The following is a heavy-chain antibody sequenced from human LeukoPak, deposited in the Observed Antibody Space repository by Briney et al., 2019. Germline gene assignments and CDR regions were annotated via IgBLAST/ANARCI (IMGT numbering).Heavy chain of an antibody. Sequence: GRSLRLSCAASGFTFSTYGMHGVRQAPGKGLEWVAVVWYGGTNIHYVDSVKGRFTISRDNSKSTLYLQMNSLTAEDTAVYYCARGGYSGTYFFDYWGQGTPVTVSS. CDR3: ARGGYSGTYFFDY. V-gene: IGHV3-33*01. CDR2: VWYGGTNI. J-gene: IGHJ4*02. D-gene: IGHD1-26*01. CDR1: GFTFSTYG.